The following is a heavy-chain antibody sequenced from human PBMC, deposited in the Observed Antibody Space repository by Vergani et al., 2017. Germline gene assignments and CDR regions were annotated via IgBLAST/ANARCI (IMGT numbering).Heavy chain of an antibody. CDR1: GGTFSSYT. CDR2: IIPILGIA. V-gene: IGHV1-69*02. Sequence: QVQLVQSGAEVKKPGSSVKVSCKASGGTFSSYTISWVRPAPGQGLEWMGRIIPILGIANYAQKFQGRVTITADKSTSTAYMELSSLRSEDTAVYYWARGDSSSWTTFDYWGQGTLVTVSA. D-gene: IGHD6-13*01. CDR3: ARGDSSSWTTFDY. J-gene: IGHJ4*02.